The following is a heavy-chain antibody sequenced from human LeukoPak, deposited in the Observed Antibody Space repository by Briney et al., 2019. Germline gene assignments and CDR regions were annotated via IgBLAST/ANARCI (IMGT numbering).Heavy chain of an antibody. CDR2: IKPDSGGT. CDR3: SRGSDMVTTFRGGHWFYL. CDR1: EYIFSAYY. V-gene: IGHV1-2*02. Sequence: ASVKLSYKPSEYIFSAYYIPWGPQAPGQGLEWMGWIKPDSGGTNYEQKFQGRVIMTLDTSISTAYMELTRLTSDDTAVYYCSRGSDMVTTFRGGHWFYLSGQGTLVTVSS. D-gene: IGHD5-18*01. J-gene: IGHJ5*02.